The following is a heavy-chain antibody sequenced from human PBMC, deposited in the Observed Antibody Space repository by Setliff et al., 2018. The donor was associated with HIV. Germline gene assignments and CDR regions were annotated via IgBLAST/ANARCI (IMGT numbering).Heavy chain of an antibody. CDR2: INPDSRGT. CDR3: ARETLRWKSRAFDI. CDR1: GYAFSDYS. V-gene: IGHV1-2*06. Sequence: ASVKVSCKTSGYAFSDYSIHWVRQAPGQGLEWVGRINPDSRGTNYAQTFQGRVTMTRDTSANTAYMELSRLRSDDTAVYYCARETLRWKSRAFDIWGQGTMVTVSS. J-gene: IGHJ3*02. D-gene: IGHD4-17*01.